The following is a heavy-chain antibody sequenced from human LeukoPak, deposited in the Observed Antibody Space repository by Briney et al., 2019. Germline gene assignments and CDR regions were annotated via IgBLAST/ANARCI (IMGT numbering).Heavy chain of an antibody. CDR3: ARMPTEPL. J-gene: IGHJ4*02. CDR1: GYILTAYY. D-gene: IGHD2-2*01. Sequence: VASVKVSCKASGYILTAYYMDWVRQVPGQGPEWMGWINPKNGDTNYAAKFQGRVTMTRDTSISTVYMELSRLTSDDTAVYYCARMPTEPLWGQGALVTVSS. V-gene: IGHV1-2*02. CDR2: INPKNGDT.